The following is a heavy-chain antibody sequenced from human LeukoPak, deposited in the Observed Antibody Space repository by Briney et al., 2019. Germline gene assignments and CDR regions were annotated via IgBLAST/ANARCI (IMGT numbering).Heavy chain of an antibody. CDR2: IYYSGST. J-gene: IGHJ5*02. Sequence: SETLSLTCTVSGGSISSSSYYWGWTRQPPGKGLEWIGSIYYSGSTYYNPSLKSRVTISVDTSKNQFSLKLSSVTAADTAVYYCARAYDFWSGYYLGWFDPWGQGTLVTVSS. CDR3: ARAYDFWSGYYLGWFDP. V-gene: IGHV4-39*01. D-gene: IGHD3-3*01. CDR1: GGSISSSSYY.